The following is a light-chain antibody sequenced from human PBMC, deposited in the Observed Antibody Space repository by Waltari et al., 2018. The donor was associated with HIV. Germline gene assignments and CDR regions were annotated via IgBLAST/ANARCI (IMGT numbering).Light chain of an antibody. V-gene: IGLV1-51*02. Sequence: QSLLTQPPSVSAAPGHQVTISCSASGSNIGQHYVSWYRQVPGTAPKLLIYENNKRASGIPDRFSGSRSDTSATLGITGLQTGDEADYYCGTWDSSLSVGVFGGGTKVTVL. CDR3: GTWDSSLSVGV. CDR1: GSNIGQHY. J-gene: IGLJ3*02. CDR2: ENN.